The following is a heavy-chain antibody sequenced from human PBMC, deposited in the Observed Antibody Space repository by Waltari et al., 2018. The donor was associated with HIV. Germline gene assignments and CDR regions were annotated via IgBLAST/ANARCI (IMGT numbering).Heavy chain of an antibody. J-gene: IGHJ5*02. Sequence: QVQLQESGPGLVKPSQTLSLTCTVSGGSISSGSYYWSWLRQPAGKGLEWIGRIYTSGSTNYNPSLKSRVTISVDTSKNQFSLKLSSVTAADTAVYYCARTYCSSTSCYGGANWFDPWGQGTLVTVSS. CDR1: GGSISSGSYY. D-gene: IGHD2-2*01. CDR2: IYTSGST. CDR3: ARTYCSSTSCYGGANWFDP. V-gene: IGHV4-61*02.